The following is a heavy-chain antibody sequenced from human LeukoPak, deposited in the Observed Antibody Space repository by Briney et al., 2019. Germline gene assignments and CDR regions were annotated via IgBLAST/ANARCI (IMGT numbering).Heavy chain of an antibody. Sequence: GGSLRLSCAASGFTFDDYAMHWVRQAPGKGLEWVSLISWDGGSTHYADSVKGRFTISRDNSKNSLYLQMNSLRAEDTAVYYCAKATSNWNYFVAFDIWGQGTMVTVSS. CDR3: AKATSNWNYFVAFDI. V-gene: IGHV3-43D*03. D-gene: IGHD1-7*01. CDR1: GFTFDDYA. J-gene: IGHJ3*02. CDR2: ISWDGGST.